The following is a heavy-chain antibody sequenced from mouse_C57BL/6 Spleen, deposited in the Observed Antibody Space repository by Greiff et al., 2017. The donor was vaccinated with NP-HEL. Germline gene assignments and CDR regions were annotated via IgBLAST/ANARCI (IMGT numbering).Heavy chain of an antibody. J-gene: IGHJ3*01. D-gene: IGHD2-3*01. CDR1: GFTFSDYY. V-gene: IGHV5-16*01. CDR3: ARVYDGYPACFAY. Sequence: EVQVVESEGGLVQPGSSMKLSCTASGFTFSDYYMAWVRQVPEKGLEWVANINNDGSSTYYLDSLKSRFIISRDNAKNILYLQMSSLKSEDTATYYCARVYDGYPACFAYWGQGTLVTVSA. CDR2: INNDGSST.